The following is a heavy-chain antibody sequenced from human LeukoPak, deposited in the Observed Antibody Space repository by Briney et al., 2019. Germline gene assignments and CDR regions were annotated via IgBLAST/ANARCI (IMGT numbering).Heavy chain of an antibody. CDR1: GGSISSYY. Sequence: SETLSLTCTVSGGSISSYYWSWIRQPAGKGLEWIWRIYTSGSTNYNPSLKSRVTMSVDTSKNQFSLKLSSVTAADTAVYYCACGLDYYDSSGYYHNWFDPWGQGTLVTVSS. CDR3: ACGLDYYDSSGYYHNWFDP. J-gene: IGHJ5*02. D-gene: IGHD3-22*01. V-gene: IGHV4-4*07. CDR2: IYTSGST.